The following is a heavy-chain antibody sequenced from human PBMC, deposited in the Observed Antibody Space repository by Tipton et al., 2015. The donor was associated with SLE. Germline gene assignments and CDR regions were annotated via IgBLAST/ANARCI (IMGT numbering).Heavy chain of an antibody. V-gene: IGHV4-31*02. J-gene: IGHJ3*02. CDR2: IYYSGST. D-gene: IGHD2-15*01. CDR3: ARSDIVVVVAATTAFDI. Sequence: SVRQTPGKGLEWIGYIYYSGSTYYNPSLKSRVTISVDTSKNQFSLKLSSVTAADTAVYYCARSDIVVVVAATTAFDIWGQGTMVTVSS.